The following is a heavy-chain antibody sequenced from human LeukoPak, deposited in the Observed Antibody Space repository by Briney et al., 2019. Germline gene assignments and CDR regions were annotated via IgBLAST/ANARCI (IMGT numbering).Heavy chain of an antibody. V-gene: IGHV1-18*01. CDR3: ARELRKRIQLWNFDY. D-gene: IGHD5-18*01. CDR2: ISAYNGNT. J-gene: IGHJ4*02. Sequence: ASVKVSCKASGYTFTSYGISWVRQAPGQGLEWMGWISAYNGNTNYAQKFQGRVTMTRDTSTSTVYMELSSLRSEDTAVYYCARELRKRIQLWNFDYWGQGTLVTVSS. CDR1: GYTFTSYG.